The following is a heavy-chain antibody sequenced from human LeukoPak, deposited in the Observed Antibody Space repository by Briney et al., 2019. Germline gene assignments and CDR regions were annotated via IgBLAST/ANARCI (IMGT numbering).Heavy chain of an antibody. CDR1: DGSSRGYY. D-gene: IGHD2-2*03. CDR3: AKYRYGYLGMDS. J-gene: IGHJ4*02. V-gene: IGHV4-34*01. Sequence: SETLSLTCRVHDGSSRGYYWSWIRQPPGRGLKWIGEINYSGSINYSPSLKGRVFISLDTSKNLFSLKLNSVTVADTAVYYCAKYRYGYLGMDSWGQGTRVTVSS. CDR2: INYSGSI.